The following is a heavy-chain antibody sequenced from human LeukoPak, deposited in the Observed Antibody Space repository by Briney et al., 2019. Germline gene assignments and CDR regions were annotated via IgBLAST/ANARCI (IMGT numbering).Heavy chain of an antibody. J-gene: IGHJ4*02. Sequence: GGSLRLSCAASGFTFSSYAMSWVRQAPGKGLEWVSAISGNGSTTYYSDSVRGRFTFSRDNSRNTLYLQMISLRADHTSVYYCVSRGGASVFYYFDFWGQGTPVTVSS. CDR3: VSRGGASVFYYFDF. V-gene: IGHV3-23*01. D-gene: IGHD2/OR15-2a*01. CDR1: GFTFSSYA. CDR2: ISGNGSTT.